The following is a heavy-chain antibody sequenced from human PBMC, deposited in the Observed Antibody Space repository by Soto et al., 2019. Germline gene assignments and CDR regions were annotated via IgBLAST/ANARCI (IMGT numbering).Heavy chain of an antibody. D-gene: IGHD2-2*01. CDR3: ARDLIATAEENYFDY. CDR2: INSDGSST. CDR1: GFTFSSYW. J-gene: IGHJ4*02. Sequence: EVQLVESGGGLVQPGGSLRLSCAASGFTFSSYWMHWVRQAPGKGLVWVSRINSDGSSTSYADSVKGRFTISRDNAKNTLYLQMNSLRAEDTAVYYCARDLIATAEENYFDYWGQGTLFTVSS. V-gene: IGHV3-74*01.